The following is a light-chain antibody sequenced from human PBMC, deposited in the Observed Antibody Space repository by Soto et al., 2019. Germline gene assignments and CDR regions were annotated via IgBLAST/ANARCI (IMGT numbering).Light chain of an antibody. J-gene: IGKJ1*01. V-gene: IGKV1-5*03. CDR3: QHYKSYPWT. CDR2: KAS. CDR1: QSIDSW. Sequence: DIQMTQSPSTLSASVGDRVTITCRASQSIDSWLAWYQQKPGKAPKLLMYKASSLESGVPSRFSGSGSEIEFTLTISSLQPDDFATYYCQHYKSYPWTFGQGTKVEIK.